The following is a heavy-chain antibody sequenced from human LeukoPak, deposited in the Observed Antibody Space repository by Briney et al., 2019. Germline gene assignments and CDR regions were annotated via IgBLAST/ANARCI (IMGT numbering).Heavy chain of an antibody. Sequence: ASVKVSCKASGYTFTSYGISWVRQAPGQGLEWMGWISAYNGNTNYAQKLQGRVTMTTDTSTSTAYMELRSLRADDTAVYYCARDGGLWFGELLLDYWGQGTLVTVSS. CDR2: ISAYNGNT. D-gene: IGHD3-10*01. V-gene: IGHV1-18*01. CDR1: GYTFTSYG. J-gene: IGHJ4*02. CDR3: ARDGGLWFGELLLDY.